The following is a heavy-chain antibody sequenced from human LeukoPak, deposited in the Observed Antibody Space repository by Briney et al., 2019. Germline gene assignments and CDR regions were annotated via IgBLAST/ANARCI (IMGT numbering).Heavy chain of an antibody. D-gene: IGHD4-17*01. J-gene: IGHJ6*03. Sequence: ASVKVSCKASGYTFTCYYMHWVRQAPGQGLEWMGWINPNSGGTNYAQKFQGRVTITRDTSISTAYMELSRLRSDDTAVYYCARSAVTTPYYYYYYYMDVWGKGTTVTVSS. CDR3: ARSAVTTPYYYYYYYMDV. V-gene: IGHV1-2*02. CDR2: INPNSGGT. CDR1: GYTFTCYY.